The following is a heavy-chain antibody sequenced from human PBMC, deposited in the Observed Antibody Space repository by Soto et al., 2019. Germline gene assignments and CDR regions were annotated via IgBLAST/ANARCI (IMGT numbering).Heavy chain of an antibody. CDR1: GGTFSSYA. D-gene: IGHD2-2*01. V-gene: IGHV1-69*13. Sequence: GASVKVSCKASGGTFSSYAISWVRQAPGQGLEWMGGIIPIFGTANYAQKFQGRVTITADESTSTAYMELSSLRSEDTAVYYCARGGVGDIVVVPAANEDAFDIWGQGTMVTVS. CDR2: IIPIFGTA. J-gene: IGHJ3*02. CDR3: ARGGVGDIVVVPAANEDAFDI.